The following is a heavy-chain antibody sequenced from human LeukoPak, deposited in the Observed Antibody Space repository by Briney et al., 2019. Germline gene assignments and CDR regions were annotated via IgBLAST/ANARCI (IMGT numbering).Heavy chain of an antibody. V-gene: IGHV4-4*07. CDR2: IYTCGST. Sequence: SETLSLLCSVSGVHLSSYYWRWIGPPAGKGLAGIGRIYTCGSTNYNASLKRRASMSVDTPKNQFSLKLSAVTAADTAVFFCARENSGSYREFDYWGQGTLVTVSS. CDR3: ARENSGSYREFDY. CDR1: GVHLSSYY. D-gene: IGHD1-26*01. J-gene: IGHJ4*02.